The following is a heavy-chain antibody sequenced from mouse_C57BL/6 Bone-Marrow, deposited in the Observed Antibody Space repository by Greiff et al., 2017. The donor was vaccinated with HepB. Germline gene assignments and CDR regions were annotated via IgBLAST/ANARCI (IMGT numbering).Heavy chain of an antibody. V-gene: IGHV8-8*01. Sequence: QVQLKESGPGILQPSQTLSLTCSFSGFSLSTFGMGVGWIRQPSGKGLEWLAHIWWDDDKNYNPALKSRLTLSKDTSKNQVFLKIANVDTEDTATYYCARIATYYYGSSAYYFDYWGQGTTLTVSS. CDR3: ARIATYYYGSSAYYFDY. CDR1: GFSLSTFGMG. CDR2: IWWDDDK. J-gene: IGHJ2*01. D-gene: IGHD1-1*01.